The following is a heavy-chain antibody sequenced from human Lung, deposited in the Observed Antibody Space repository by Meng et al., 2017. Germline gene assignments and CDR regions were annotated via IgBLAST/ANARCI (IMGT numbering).Heavy chain of an antibody. J-gene: IGHJ2*01. CDR2: ISVKENEA. V-gene: IGHV1-18*01. Sequence: QVRLVQSGADAREPVASMTVSCKASGYIFTMYDISWVRQAPGPGLEWMGWISVKENEAKFPQNFQGRVTMTTDTTTCTAYMERRRLTSDETAVYYCARYVPNGSFWYFEFWGRGTLVTVSS. CDR3: ARYVPNGSFWYFEF. CDR1: GYIFTMYD. D-gene: IGHD6-13*01.